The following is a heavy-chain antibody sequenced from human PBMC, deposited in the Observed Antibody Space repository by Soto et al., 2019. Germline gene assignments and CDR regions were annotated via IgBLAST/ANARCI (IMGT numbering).Heavy chain of an antibody. D-gene: IGHD2-2*01. CDR1: CAPITWGDYS. CDR2: IFHGGST. Sequence: SETLSLTCAISCAPITWGDYSWNCIRQPPGKGLEWIGYIFHGGSTYYNPSLRSRVTISVDRSRTQFSLKMSSVTAADTAVYYCARGRVVVPAAVVFNCLDPWGQGALVTVSS. J-gene: IGHJ5*02. CDR3: ARGRVVVPAAVVFNCLDP. V-gene: IGHV4-30-2*01.